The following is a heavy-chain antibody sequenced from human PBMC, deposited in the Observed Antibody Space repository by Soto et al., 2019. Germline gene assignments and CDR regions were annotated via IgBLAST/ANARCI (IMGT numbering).Heavy chain of an antibody. Sequence: PVGALRLSCQAPSFTVRDHYMSWVRQAPGKGLAWVSVISSGGSIFYADCLKGRFTISRDNFKNTLYLRMNSLITEDKTVDCCGRGFPPMSYYGELYFDYCGQGNPVTGSA. V-gene: IGHV3-53*01. CDR1: SFTVRDHY. D-gene: IGHD1-26*01. CDR3: GRGFPPMSYYGELYFDY. CDR2: ISSGGSI. J-gene: IGHJ4*02.